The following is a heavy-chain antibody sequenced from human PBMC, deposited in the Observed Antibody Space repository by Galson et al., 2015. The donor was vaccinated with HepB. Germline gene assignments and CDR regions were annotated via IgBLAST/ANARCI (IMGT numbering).Heavy chain of an antibody. CDR2: MNPKSGNT. J-gene: IGHJ5*02. CDR1: GYTFTSHD. V-gene: IGHV1-8*01. D-gene: IGHD6-6*01. CDR3: ARRLAARREGNWFDP. Sequence: SVKVSCKASGYTFTSHDINWVRQASGQGLEWMGWMNPKSGNTVYAQKFQGRVTMTRDTSISTAYMELSGLRSDDTAVYYCARRLAARREGNWFDPWGQGTLVTVS.